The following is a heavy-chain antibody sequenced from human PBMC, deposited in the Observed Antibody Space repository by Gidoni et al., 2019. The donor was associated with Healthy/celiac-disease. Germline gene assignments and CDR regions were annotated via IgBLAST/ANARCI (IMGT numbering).Heavy chain of an antibody. CDR2: IYHSGST. CDR3: ARVGYCSSTSCYGYYYYGMDV. Sequence: QVQLQESGPGLVKPSETLSLTCTVSGYSISSGSYWGWIRQPPGKGLEWIGSIYHSGSTYYNPSLKSRVTISVDTSKNQFSLKLSSVTAADTAVYYCARVGYCSSTSCYGYYYYGMDVWGQGTTVTVSS. D-gene: IGHD2-2*01. V-gene: IGHV4-38-2*02. J-gene: IGHJ6*02. CDR1: GYSISSGSY.